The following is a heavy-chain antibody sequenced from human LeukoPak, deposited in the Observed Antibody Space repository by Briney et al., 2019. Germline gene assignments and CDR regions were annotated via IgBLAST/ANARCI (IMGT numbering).Heavy chain of an antibody. CDR2: INHSGST. Sequence: PSETLSLTCAVYGGSFSGYYWSWIRQPPGKGLEWIGEINHSGSTNYNPSLKSRVTISVDRSKNQFSLKLSSVTAADTAVYYCARGWINYXSYYYYMDVWGKGTTVTVSS. J-gene: IGHJ6*03. V-gene: IGHV4-34*01. D-gene: IGHD3-22*01. CDR1: GGSFSGYY. CDR3: ARGWINYXSYYYYMDV.